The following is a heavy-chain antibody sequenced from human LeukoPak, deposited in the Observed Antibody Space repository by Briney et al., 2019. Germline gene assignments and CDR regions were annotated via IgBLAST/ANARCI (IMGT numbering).Heavy chain of an antibody. V-gene: IGHV3-23*01. J-gene: IGHJ4*02. D-gene: IGHD6-6*01. CDR3: AKDRRIAPNYFDY. CDR1: GVTFNSYA. Sequence: GGSLRLSCAASGVTFNSYACSWGRQAPGKGLDLVSAVSGSGGNTYYADSVKGRINISRDNSKNTLYLQINSLKDEATDMYYCAKDRRIAPNYFDYWGQGTLVTVSS. CDR2: VSGSGGNT.